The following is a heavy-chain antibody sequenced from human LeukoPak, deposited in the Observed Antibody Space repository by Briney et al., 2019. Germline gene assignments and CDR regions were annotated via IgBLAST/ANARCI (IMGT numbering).Heavy chain of an antibody. V-gene: IGHV3-7*03. CDR3: ARGGGLDV. CDR1: GFTFSSYW. D-gene: IGHD3-16*01. J-gene: IGHJ6*02. Sequence: GGSLRLSCAASGFTFSSYWMNWARQAPGKGLEWVASINHNGNVNYYVDSVKGRLTISRDNAKNSLYLQMSDLRAEDTAVYFCARGGGLDVWGQGATVTVSS. CDR2: INHNGNVN.